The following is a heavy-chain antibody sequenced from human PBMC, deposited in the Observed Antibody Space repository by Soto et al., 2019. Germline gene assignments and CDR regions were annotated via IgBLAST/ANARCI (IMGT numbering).Heavy chain of an antibody. CDR1: GGTFSSYA. V-gene: IGHV1-69*13. CDR3: ARAPQFPYYYYYYGMDV. CDR2: IIPIFGTA. Sequence: VASVKVSCKASGGTFSSYAISWVRQAPGQGLEWMGGIIPIFGTANYAQKFQGRVTITADESTSTAYMELSSLRSEDTAVYYCARAPQFPYYYYYYGMDVWGQGTTVTVSS. J-gene: IGHJ6*02.